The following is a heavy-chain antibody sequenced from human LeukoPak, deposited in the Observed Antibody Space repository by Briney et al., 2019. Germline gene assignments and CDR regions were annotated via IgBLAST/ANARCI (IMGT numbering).Heavy chain of an antibody. CDR1: GGSVSCYY. D-gene: IGHD2-21*02. CDR2: IFYTGTT. V-gene: IGHV4-59*08. Sequence: SETLSLTCTVSGGSVSCYYWSWIRQSPGKGLEWIGYIFYTGTTLYSPSLRGRVTMSVDTSENQFSLKLSSVTAADTAMYYCARHDVVPVIRRGFDFWGQGTLVTASS. CDR3: ARHDVVPVIRRGFDF. J-gene: IGHJ4*02.